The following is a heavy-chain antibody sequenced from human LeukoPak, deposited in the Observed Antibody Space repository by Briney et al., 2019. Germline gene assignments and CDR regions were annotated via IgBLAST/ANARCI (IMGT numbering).Heavy chain of an antibody. V-gene: IGHV3-9*01. D-gene: IGHD3-10*01. J-gene: IGHJ4*02. Sequence: GRSLRLSCAASGFTFDDYAMHWVRQGPGKGLEWVSSISWNSGSIGYADSVKGRFTISRDNAKNSLYLEMNSLRAEDTALYYCAKGTRLWFGELFEAVFDYWGQGTLVTVSS. CDR2: ISWNSGSI. CDR3: AKGTRLWFGELFEAVFDY. CDR1: GFTFDDYA.